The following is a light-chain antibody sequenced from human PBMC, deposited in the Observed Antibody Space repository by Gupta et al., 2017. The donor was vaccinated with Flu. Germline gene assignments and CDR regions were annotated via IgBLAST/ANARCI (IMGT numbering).Light chain of an antibody. Sequence: QGDSLRRYYASWYQQKPGQAPILVIYDKNNRPSGIPDRFSGSSSGNTASLTITGAQAEDEADYYCNSRDISGNHWVFGGGTKLTVL. CDR3: NSRDISGNHWV. CDR2: DKN. J-gene: IGLJ3*02. CDR1: SLRRYY. V-gene: IGLV3-19*01.